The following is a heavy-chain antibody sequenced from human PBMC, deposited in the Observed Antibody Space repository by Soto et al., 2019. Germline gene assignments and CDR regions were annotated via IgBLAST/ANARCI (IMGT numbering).Heavy chain of an antibody. CDR2: IYYSGST. Sequence: QVQLQESGPGLVKPSETLSLTCTVSGGSISSYYWSWIRQPPGKGLEWIGYIYYSGSTNYNPSLQSRVTISVDTSKNQFSLKLSSVTAADTAVYYCAREPGNYYDSSGYYDYWGQGTLVTVSS. J-gene: IGHJ4*02. CDR1: GGSISSYY. D-gene: IGHD3-22*01. CDR3: AREPGNYYDSSGYYDY. V-gene: IGHV4-59*01.